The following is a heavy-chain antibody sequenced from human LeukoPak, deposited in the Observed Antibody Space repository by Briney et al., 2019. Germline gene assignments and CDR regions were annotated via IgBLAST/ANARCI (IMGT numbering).Heavy chain of an antibody. D-gene: IGHD6-13*01. J-gene: IGHJ4*02. Sequence: SQTLSLTCTVSGGSISSGGYYWSWIRQHPGKGLEWIGYIYYSGSTYYNPSLKSRVTISVDTSKNQFSLKLSSVTAADTAVYYCARGDRAAGEEEGHYFDYWGQGTLVTVSS. CDR3: ARGDRAAGEEEGHYFDY. V-gene: IGHV4-31*03. CDR2: IYYSGST. CDR1: GGSISSGGYY.